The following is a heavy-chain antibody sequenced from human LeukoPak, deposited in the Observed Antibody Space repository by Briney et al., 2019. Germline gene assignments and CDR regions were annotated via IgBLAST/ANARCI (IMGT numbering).Heavy chain of an antibody. CDR1: GGSISSGSYF. CDR2: IYSSGST. J-gene: IGHJ5*02. Sequence: SETLSLTCTVSGGSISSGSYFWGWIRQPPGKGLEWVGSIYSSGSTYSNPSLKGRVTISGDTSTNQFSLRLSSVTAADTAVYYCARGKATDLYWFDPWGQGTLVTVSS. V-gene: IGHV4-39*01. D-gene: IGHD3-3*01. CDR3: ARGKATDLYWFDP.